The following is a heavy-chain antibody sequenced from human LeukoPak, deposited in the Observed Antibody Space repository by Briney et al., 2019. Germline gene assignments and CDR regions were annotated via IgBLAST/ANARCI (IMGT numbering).Heavy chain of an antibody. CDR1: GFTFSSYW. D-gene: IGHD5-18*01. CDR3: ARDPTAMGTFDY. CDR2: IKQDGSEK. J-gene: IGHJ4*02. Sequence: GGSLRLSCAASGFTFSSYWVSWVRQAPGKGLEWVANIKQDGSEKYYVDSVKGRFTISRDNAKNSLYLQMNSLRAEDTAVYYCARDPTAMGTFDYWGQGTLVTVSS. V-gene: IGHV3-7*01.